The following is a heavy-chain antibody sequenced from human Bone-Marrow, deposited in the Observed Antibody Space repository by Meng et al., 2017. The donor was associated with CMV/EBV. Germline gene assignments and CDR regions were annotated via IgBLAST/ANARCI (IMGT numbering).Heavy chain of an antibody. J-gene: IGHJ4*02. CDR3: ARDGYSSSFFDY. D-gene: IGHD6-6*01. CDR2: ISSSSSYI. CDR1: GFTFSSYS. Sequence: GESLKISCAASGFTFSSYSMNWARQAPGKGLEWVSSISSSSSYIYYADSVKGRFTISRDNAKNSLYLQMNSLRAEDTAVYYCARDGYSSSFFDYWGQGTLVTVSS. V-gene: IGHV3-21*01.